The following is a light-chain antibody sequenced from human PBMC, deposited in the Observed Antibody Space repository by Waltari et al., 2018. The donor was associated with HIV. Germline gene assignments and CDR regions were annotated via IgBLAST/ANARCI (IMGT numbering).Light chain of an antibody. J-gene: IGKJ1*01. Sequence: DIQLTQPPSFLPASVGDRVTITCRASQGISSYLAWYQQKPGRAPKLLIYAASNLQSGVPSRFSGSGSGTVFTLTISSLRPDDAATYYCQQRSSYPSTFGQGTKVEIK. CDR3: QQRSSYPST. V-gene: IGKV1-9*01. CDR1: QGISSY. CDR2: AAS.